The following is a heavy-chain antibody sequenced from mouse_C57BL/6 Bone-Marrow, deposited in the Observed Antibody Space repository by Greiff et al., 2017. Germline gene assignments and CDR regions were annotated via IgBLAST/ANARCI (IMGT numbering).Heavy chain of an antibody. CDR2: ISSGGSYT. V-gene: IGHV5-6*01. J-gene: IGHJ4*01. CDR3: ASPITTVVMDY. D-gene: IGHD1-1*01. CDR1: GFTFSSYG. Sequence: EVMLVESGGDLVKPGGSLKLSCAASGFTFSSYGMSWVRQTPDKRLEWVATISSGGSYTYYPDSVKGRFTISRDNAKNTLYLQMSSLKSEDTAMYYCASPITTVVMDYWGQGTSVTVSS.